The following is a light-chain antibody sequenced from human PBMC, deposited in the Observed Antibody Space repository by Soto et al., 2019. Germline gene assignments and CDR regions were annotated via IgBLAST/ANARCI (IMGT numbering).Light chain of an antibody. CDR2: DAS. CDR3: QQYNSYSLT. Sequence: DIQMTQSPSTLSASVGDRVTITCRASQSISSWLAWYQQKPGKAPKLLIYDASSLERGVPSRFSGSGSGTEFTLTISSLQPDDFATYYCQQYNSYSLTFGGGTKV. J-gene: IGKJ4*01. V-gene: IGKV1-5*01. CDR1: QSISSW.